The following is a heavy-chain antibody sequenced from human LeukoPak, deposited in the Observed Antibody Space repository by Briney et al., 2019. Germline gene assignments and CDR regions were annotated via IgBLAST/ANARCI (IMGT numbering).Heavy chain of an antibody. Sequence: SGTLSLTCAVSGGSISSTNWWSWVRQPPGKGLEWIGEIYHSGSTNYNPSLKSRVIISVDKSKNQFSLKLSSVTAADTAVYYCAREIKVLRSYYFDYWGQGTLVTVSS. CDR1: GGSISSTNW. J-gene: IGHJ4*02. CDR2: IYHSGST. D-gene: IGHD3-3*01. V-gene: IGHV4-4*02. CDR3: AREIKVLRSYYFDY.